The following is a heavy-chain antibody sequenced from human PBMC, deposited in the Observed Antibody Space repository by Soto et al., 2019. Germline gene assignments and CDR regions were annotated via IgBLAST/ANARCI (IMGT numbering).Heavy chain of an antibody. Sequence: EVQLVESGGGLVQPGGSLRLSCAASGFTFSSYSMNWVRQAPGKGLEWVSYISSSSSTIYYADSVKGRFTISRDNAKNSLDLRMNSLRAEDTAVYYCARDNEGSSWYVWFDPWGQGTLVTVSS. CDR2: ISSSSSTI. J-gene: IGHJ5*02. D-gene: IGHD6-13*01. CDR1: GFTFSSYS. CDR3: ARDNEGSSWYVWFDP. V-gene: IGHV3-48*01.